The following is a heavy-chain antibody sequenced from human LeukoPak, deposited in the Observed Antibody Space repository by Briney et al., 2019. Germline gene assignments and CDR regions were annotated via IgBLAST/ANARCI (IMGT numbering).Heavy chain of an antibody. CDR2: ISYDGSNK. CDR1: GFTFSSYG. Sequence: GGSLRLSCAASGFTFSSYGMHWVRQAPGKGLEWVAVISYDGSNKYYADSVKGRFTISRDNSKNTLYLQMNSLRAEDTAVYYCAKDKLPQGYYYGMDVWGQGTTVTVSS. D-gene: IGHD2-15*01. V-gene: IGHV3-30*18. J-gene: IGHJ6*02. CDR3: AKDKLPQGYYYGMDV.